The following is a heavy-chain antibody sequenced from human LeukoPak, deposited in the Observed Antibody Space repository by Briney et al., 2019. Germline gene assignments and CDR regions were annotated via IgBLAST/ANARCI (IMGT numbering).Heavy chain of an antibody. D-gene: IGHD3-10*01. Sequence: ASVKVSCKASGGTFSSYAISWVRQAPGQGLEWMGGIIPIFGTANYAQKFQGRVTTTADESTSTAYMELSSLRSEDTAVYYCASSGELLPPDYWGQGTLVTVSS. CDR3: ASSGELLPPDY. J-gene: IGHJ4*02. CDR2: IIPIFGTA. V-gene: IGHV1-69*13. CDR1: GGTFSSYA.